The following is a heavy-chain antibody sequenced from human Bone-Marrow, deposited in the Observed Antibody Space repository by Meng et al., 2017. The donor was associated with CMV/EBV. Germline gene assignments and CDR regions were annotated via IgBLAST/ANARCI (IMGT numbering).Heavy chain of an antibody. J-gene: IGHJ4*02. CDR2: VRYDGGDK. CDR1: GFTFSNSG. V-gene: IGHV3-30*02. D-gene: IGHD3-10*01. CDR3: ASLRYGSGSHSPYYFDY. Sequence: GESLKTPCAASGFTFSNSGMHWVRQAPGKGLEWVAFVRYDGGDKFYADAVKGRFTISRDNSKNTLYLQMNSLRAEDTAVYYCASLRYGSGSHSPYYFDYWGQGTLVTVSS.